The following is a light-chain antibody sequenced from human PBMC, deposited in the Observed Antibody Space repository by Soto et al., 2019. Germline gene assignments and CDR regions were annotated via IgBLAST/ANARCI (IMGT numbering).Light chain of an antibody. J-gene: IGKJ5*01. CDR1: QSISSY. V-gene: IGKV1-39*02. Sequence: DIQMTQSPSSLAASVWGRVTITWRASQSISSYLNWYQQKPGKDHKLMIYKASSLESGVKSRFSGSGSGTEFTLNIRSLEPEDFAVYFCKKRSDWHPTFGKGTRLEI. CDR3: KKRSDWHPT. CDR2: KAS.